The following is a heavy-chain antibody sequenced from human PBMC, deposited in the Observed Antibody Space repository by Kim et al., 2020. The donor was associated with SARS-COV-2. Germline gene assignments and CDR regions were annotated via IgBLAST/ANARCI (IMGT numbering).Heavy chain of an antibody. CDR3: VRLRDSESEGDFGIITRERERYFDC. J-gene: IGHJ4*02. V-gene: IGHV5-51*01. Sequence: GESLKISCKTSGYSFANYWIGWVRQMPGTGLEWMGIIDPSDSDTRYNPSFHGHVSISVDKSISTVFLQWSSLEASDSAMYYCVRLRDSESEGDFGIITRERERYFDCWGQGTLVTVSS. CDR1: GYSFANYW. CDR2: IDPSDSDT. D-gene: IGHD2-21*02.